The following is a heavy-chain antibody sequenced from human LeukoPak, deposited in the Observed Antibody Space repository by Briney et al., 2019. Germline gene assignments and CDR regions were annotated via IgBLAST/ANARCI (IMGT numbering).Heavy chain of an antibody. CDR1: GYIFTELS. J-gene: IGHJ4*02. D-gene: IGHD4-17*01. CDR2: FNPEDGET. V-gene: IGHV1-24*01. Sequence: ASVKVSCKVSGYIFTELSMHWVRQAPGQGLEWMGGFNPEDGETFYAQKLQGRVNMTEDTSTDTAYMELSSLSYDDTAVYYCATDGAGDYLNHWGQGTLVTASS. CDR3: ATDGAGDYLNH.